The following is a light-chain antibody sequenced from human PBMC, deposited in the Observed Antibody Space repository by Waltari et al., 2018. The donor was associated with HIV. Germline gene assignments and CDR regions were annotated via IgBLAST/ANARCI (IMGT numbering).Light chain of an antibody. J-gene: IGKJ1*01. CDR1: QSVLYSSSNRNY. V-gene: IGKV4-1*01. CDR3: QQYYSSPWT. Sequence: DIVMTQYPDSLAVSLGERATINCKSSQSVLYSSSNRNYLAWYQHKPGQPPNLLIYWASTRESGVPDRFSGSGSGTDFTLTISSLQAEDVAVYYCQQYYSSPWTFVQGTKVEIK. CDR2: WAS.